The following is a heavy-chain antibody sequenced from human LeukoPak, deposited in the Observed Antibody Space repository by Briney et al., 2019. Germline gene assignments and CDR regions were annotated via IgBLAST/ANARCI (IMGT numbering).Heavy chain of an antibody. Sequence: GESLKISCKVSGYSFTSYCIGWVRQMPGKGLEWMGIIYPGDSGPTYSPSFQGQVTISVDKSINTAYLQWSSLQASDTAMYYCGMSGDRVPLQDDVFDVWGQGTLVTVST. J-gene: IGHJ3*01. CDR2: IYPGDSGP. D-gene: IGHD1-26*01. CDR3: GMSGDRVPLQDDVFDV. CDR1: GYSFTSYC. V-gene: IGHV5-51*01.